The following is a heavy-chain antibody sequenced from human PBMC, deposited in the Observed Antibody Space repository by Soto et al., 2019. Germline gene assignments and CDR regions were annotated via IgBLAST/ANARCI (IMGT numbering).Heavy chain of an antibody. Sequence: ASVKGSCKASGYSFASNGIKWVRHAPGQRLEWMGWISTYNGNTNCAQNLQGRGTMTTDTSISTAYMELSRLRSDDTAVYYCAKNLYSSSWSSPRSYYYYGMDGWGQGSTVTVAS. J-gene: IGHJ6*02. D-gene: IGHD6-13*01. V-gene: IGHV1-18*01. CDR2: ISTYNGNT. CDR1: GYSFASNG. CDR3: AKNLYSSSWSSPRSYYYYGMDG.